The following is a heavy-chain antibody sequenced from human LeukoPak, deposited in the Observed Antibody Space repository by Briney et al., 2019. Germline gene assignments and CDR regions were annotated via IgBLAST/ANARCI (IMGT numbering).Heavy chain of an antibody. CDR2: INSDGSST. J-gene: IGHJ3*02. V-gene: IGHV3-74*01. CDR1: GFTFSSYW. Sequence: GGSLRLSCAASGFTFSSYWMHWVRQAPGKGLVWVSRINSDGSSTSYADSVKGRFTISRDSAKSSLYLQMNSLRAEDTAVYYCARVIVGAPNKAFDIWGQGTMVTVSS. D-gene: IGHD1-26*01. CDR3: ARVIVGAPNKAFDI.